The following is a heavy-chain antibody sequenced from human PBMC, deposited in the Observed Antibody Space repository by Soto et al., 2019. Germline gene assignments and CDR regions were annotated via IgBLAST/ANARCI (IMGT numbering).Heavy chain of an antibody. V-gene: IGHV3-11*01. CDR1: GFTFTDYY. D-gene: IGHD4-4*01. Sequence: GGSLRLSCAASGFTFTDYYMSWTRQAPGKGLEWVSYISSIAGTIYYADSVKGRFTISRDNAKNSLYLQMNSLRAEDTAVYYCVRTTVRRYFDYWGQGTLVTVSS. J-gene: IGHJ4*02. CDR3: VRTTVRRYFDY. CDR2: ISSIAGTI.